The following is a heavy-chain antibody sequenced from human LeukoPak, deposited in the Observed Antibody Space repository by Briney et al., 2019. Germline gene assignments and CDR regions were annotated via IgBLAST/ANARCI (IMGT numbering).Heavy chain of an antibody. CDR3: ARDYYGYYDSSGSYPRYYYGMDV. CDR1: GGSISSYY. V-gene: IGHV4-59*01. D-gene: IGHD3-22*01. J-gene: IGHJ6*02. CDR2: TYYSGST. Sequence: SETLSLTCTVSGGSISSYYWSWLRQPPGKGLEWLGYTYYSGSTNYNPSLKSRVTISVDTSKNLSTLKLSSVTAADTAVYYCARDYYGYYDSSGSYPRYYYGMDVWGQGTTVTVSS.